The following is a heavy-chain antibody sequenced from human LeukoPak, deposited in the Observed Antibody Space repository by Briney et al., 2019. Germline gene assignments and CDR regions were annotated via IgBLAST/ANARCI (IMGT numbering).Heavy chain of an antibody. Sequence: SETLSLTCTVSGGSISSFYWTWIRQPPGKGLEWIGFTYYSGSTNYNPSLKSRVTISVDTSKNQFSLKISSVTAADTAVYYCASGGGSSWYSQWGQGTLVTVSS. D-gene: IGHD6-13*01. CDR3: ASGGGSSWYSQ. CDR2: TYYSGST. J-gene: IGHJ4*02. CDR1: GGSISSFY. V-gene: IGHV4-59*12.